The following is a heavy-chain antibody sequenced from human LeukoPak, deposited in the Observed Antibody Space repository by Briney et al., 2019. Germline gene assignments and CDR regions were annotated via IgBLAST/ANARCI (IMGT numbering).Heavy chain of an antibody. CDR2: IYYSGST. D-gene: IGHD6-19*01. V-gene: IGHV4-59*01. CDR3: ARGSSGWYFDY. J-gene: IGHJ4*02. CDR1: GGSISSYY. Sequence: PSETLSLTCTVSGGSISSYYWSWLRQPPGKGLEWIGYIYYSGSTNYNPSLKSRVTISVDTSKNQFSLKLSSVTAADTAVYYCARGSSGWYFDYWGQGTLVTVSS.